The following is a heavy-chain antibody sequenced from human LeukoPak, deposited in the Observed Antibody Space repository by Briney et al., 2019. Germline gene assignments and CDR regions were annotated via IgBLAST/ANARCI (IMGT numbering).Heavy chain of an antibody. D-gene: IGHD5-24*01. Sequence: GGSLRLSCAASGFTFSSYWMSWVRQAPGKGLEWVANIKQDGSEKYYVDSVKGRFTISRDNGKNSLYLQMNSLRAEDTAVYYCATLDDYYYYMDVWGKGTTVTISS. CDR2: IKQDGSEK. V-gene: IGHV3-7*01. CDR1: GFTFSSYW. J-gene: IGHJ6*03. CDR3: ATLDDYYYYMDV.